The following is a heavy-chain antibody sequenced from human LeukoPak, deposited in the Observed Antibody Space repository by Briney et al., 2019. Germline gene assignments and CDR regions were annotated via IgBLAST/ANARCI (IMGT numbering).Heavy chain of an antibody. CDR3: AITYSGAFDI. D-gene: IGHD1-26*01. Sequence: PSETLSLTCTVSGGSISSYYWGWIRQPPGKGLEWIGSIYYSGSTYYNPSLKSRVTISVDTSKNQFSLKLSSVTAADTAVYYCAITYSGAFDIWGQGTMVTVSS. CDR1: GGSISSYY. CDR2: IYYSGST. V-gene: IGHV4-39*01. J-gene: IGHJ3*02.